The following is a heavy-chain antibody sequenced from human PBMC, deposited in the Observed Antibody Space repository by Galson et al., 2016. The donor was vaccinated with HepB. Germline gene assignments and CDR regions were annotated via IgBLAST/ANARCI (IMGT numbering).Heavy chain of an antibody. V-gene: IGHV4-61*01. Sequence: SETLSLTCNVSGGSVSSASYYWTWIRQTPGKGLEYIGYIYYSAPPNYNPSLKSRVTISVDRSKNAFSLKLNSVTDADTAVYYCARGIRSVSSRDSILGRYFDYWGQGTLVTVSS. D-gene: IGHD3-3*02. CDR3: ARGIRSVSSRDSILGRYFDY. CDR2: IYYSAPP. J-gene: IGHJ4*02. CDR1: GGSVSSASYY.